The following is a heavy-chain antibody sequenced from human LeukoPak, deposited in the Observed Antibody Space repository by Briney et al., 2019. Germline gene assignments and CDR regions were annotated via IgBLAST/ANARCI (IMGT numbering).Heavy chain of an antibody. V-gene: IGHV1-69*13. CDR1: GGTFSSYA. J-gene: IGHJ4*03. Sequence: SVKVSRKASGGTFSSYAISWVRQAPGQGLEWMGGIIPIFGTANYAQRFQGRVTITADESTSTAYMELSSLRSEDTAVYYCARGSGDTNDEYYYDSSGYYAYFDYWGQGTTVTVSS. D-gene: IGHD3-22*01. CDR2: IIPIFGTA. CDR3: ARGSGDTNDEYYYDSSGYYAYFDY.